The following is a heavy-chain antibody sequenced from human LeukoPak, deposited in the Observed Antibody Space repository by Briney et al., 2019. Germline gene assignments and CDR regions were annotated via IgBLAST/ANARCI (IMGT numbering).Heavy chain of an antibody. D-gene: IGHD4-17*01. Sequence: GGTLRLSCAASGFIFSSYGMSWVRQAPGKGLEWVSAISGSGGSTYYADSVKGRFTISRDNSKNTLYLQMNSLRAEDTALYYCAKDYGPLSSYWGQGTLVTVSS. CDR1: GFIFSSYG. V-gene: IGHV3-23*01. J-gene: IGHJ4*02. CDR2: ISGSGGST. CDR3: AKDYGPLSSY.